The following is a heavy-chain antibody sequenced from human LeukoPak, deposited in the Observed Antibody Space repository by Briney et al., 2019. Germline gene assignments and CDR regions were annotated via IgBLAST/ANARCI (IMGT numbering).Heavy chain of an antibody. Sequence: GGSLRLSCADSGFTFSSYAMHWVRQAPGKGLEWVAVISYDGSNKYYADSVKGRFTISRDNSKNTLYLQMNSLRGEDTAVYYCAREASSWYYFDYWGQGTLVTVSS. CDR3: AREASSWYYFDY. CDR2: ISYDGSNK. V-gene: IGHV3-30-3*01. CDR1: GFTFSSYA. D-gene: IGHD6-13*01. J-gene: IGHJ4*02.